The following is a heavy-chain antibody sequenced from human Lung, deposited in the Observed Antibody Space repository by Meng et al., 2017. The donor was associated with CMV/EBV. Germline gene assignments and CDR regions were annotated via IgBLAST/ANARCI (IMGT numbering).Heavy chain of an antibody. Sequence: SXTLSLXCTVSRASISTYYWSWIRQPPGKGLEWIGYFYYGGSTNYNPSLKSRVTILVDASKNQFSLKLSSVTAADTAIYYCARSGPCNGGICYSGKFDSXGQGXLVASSS. CDR2: FYYGGST. J-gene: IGHJ5*01. V-gene: IGHV4-59*01. D-gene: IGHD2-15*01. CDR3: ARSGPCNGGICYSGKFDS. CDR1: RASISTYY.